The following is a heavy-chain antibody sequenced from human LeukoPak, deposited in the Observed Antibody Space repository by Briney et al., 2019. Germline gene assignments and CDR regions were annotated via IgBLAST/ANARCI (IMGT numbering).Heavy chain of an antibody. D-gene: IGHD5-18*01. J-gene: IGHJ3*02. V-gene: IGHV1-69-2*01. CDR2: VDPEDGET. Sequence: GASVKISCKASGYTFTDYYMHWVQQAPGKGLEWMGRVDPEDGETIYAEKFQGRVTITADTYTDTAYMELSSLRSEDTAVYYCAGGYSYGPDAFDIWGQGTMVTVSS. CDR1: GYTFTDYY. CDR3: AGGYSYGPDAFDI.